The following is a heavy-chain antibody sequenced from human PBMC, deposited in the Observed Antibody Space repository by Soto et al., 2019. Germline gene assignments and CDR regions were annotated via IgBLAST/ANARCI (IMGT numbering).Heavy chain of an antibody. Sequence: QVQLMQSGAEVKKRGASVKVSCKASGNTFTNYYIHWVRQAPGQGLEWMGTINPSCGHTTYAQKFPGIVPMSRGTAPGKLYLGLTSLRAEDPAVYYCAREGHVVVVPPAFDCRGQGTLVTVSS. D-gene: IGHD2-21*01. CDR3: AREGHVVVVPPAFDC. V-gene: IGHV1-46*01. CDR2: INPSCGHT. J-gene: IGHJ4*02. CDR1: GNTFTNYY.